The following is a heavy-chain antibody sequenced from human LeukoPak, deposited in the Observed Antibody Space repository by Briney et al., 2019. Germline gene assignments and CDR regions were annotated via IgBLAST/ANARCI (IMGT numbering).Heavy chain of an antibody. J-gene: IGHJ4*02. CDR3: ARDQRVTGRPDIDY. CDR1: GFTFRNHW. Sequence: GGSLRLSCAASGFTFRNHWMHWVRQTPGKGLVWVSRISSDGSSTTYADSVKGRFTISRDNAKNTLYLQMNNLRAEDTAMYYCARDQRVTGRPDIDYWGQGTQVIVSS. D-gene: IGHD6-6*01. CDR2: ISSDGSST. V-gene: IGHV3-74*03.